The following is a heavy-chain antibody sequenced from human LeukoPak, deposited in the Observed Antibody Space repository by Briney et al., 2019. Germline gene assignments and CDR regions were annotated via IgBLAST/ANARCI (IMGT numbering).Heavy chain of an antibody. CDR3: AKDFYGDYPYYYGMDV. D-gene: IGHD4-17*01. CDR2: ISGSGGST. V-gene: IGHV3-23*01. Sequence: GGSLRLSCAASGFTFSSYAMSWVRQAPGKELEWVSAISGSGGSTFYADSVKGRFTISRDNSKNTLYLQMNSLRVEDTAVYHCAKDFYGDYPYYYGMDVWGRGTTVTVSS. J-gene: IGHJ6*02. CDR1: GFTFSSYA.